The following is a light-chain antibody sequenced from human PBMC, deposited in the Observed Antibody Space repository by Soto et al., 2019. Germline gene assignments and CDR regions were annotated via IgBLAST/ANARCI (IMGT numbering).Light chain of an antibody. J-gene: IGKJ4*01. CDR2: AAS. CDR3: QQSYSSLT. V-gene: IGKV1-39*01. Sequence: DIQMTQSPSSLSASVGDRVTITCRASQSISSYLNWYQQKPGKAPKLLIYAASSLQSGVPSRFSGSGSGTDFTITSSSLQPDDFATYYCQQSYSSLTFGGGTKVEIK. CDR1: QSISSY.